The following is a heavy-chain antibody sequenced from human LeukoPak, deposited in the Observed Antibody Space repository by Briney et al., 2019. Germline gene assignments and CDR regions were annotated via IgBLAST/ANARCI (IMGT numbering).Heavy chain of an antibody. D-gene: IGHD4/OR15-4a*01. Sequence: GGSLRLSCAASGFTFSSYEMNWVRQAPGKGLQWVSYISSSGSTIYYADSVKGRFTISRDNAKNSLYLQMNSLRGEDTAVYYCARSNFLYYFDYWGQGTLVTVSS. J-gene: IGHJ4*02. CDR3: ARSNFLYYFDY. CDR2: ISSSGSTI. CDR1: GFTFSSYE. V-gene: IGHV3-48*03.